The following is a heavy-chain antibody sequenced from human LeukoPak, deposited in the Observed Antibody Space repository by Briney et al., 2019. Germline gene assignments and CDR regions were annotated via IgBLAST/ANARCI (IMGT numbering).Heavy chain of an antibody. CDR2: IKQDGSEK. J-gene: IGHJ4*02. CDR3: GRDQDDFWSGYYAIDY. Sequence: GGSLRLSCAASGFTFSSYWMSWVRQAPGKGLEWVANIKQDGSEKYYVDSVKGRFTISRDNAKNSLYLQMNSLRAEDTAVYYCGRDQDDFWSGYYAIDYWGQGTLVTVSS. CDR1: GFTFSSYW. V-gene: IGHV3-7*01. D-gene: IGHD3-3*01.